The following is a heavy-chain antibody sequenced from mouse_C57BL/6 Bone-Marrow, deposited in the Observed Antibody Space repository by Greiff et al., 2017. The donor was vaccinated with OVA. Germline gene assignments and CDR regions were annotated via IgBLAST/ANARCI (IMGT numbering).Heavy chain of an antibody. CDR1: GFNIKDDY. V-gene: IGHV14-4*01. CDR2: IDPENGDT. Sequence: VQLQQSGAELVRPGASVKLSCTASGFNIKDDYMHWVKQRPEQGLEWIGWIDPENGDTEYASKFQGKATITADTSSNTAYLQLSSLTSEDTAVYYCTTPWPFAYGGQGTLVTVSA. CDR3: TTPWPFAY. J-gene: IGHJ3*01.